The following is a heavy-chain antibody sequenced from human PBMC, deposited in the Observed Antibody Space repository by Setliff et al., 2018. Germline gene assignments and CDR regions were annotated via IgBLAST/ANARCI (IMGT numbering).Heavy chain of an antibody. Sequence: VASVKVSCKASGYKISNYAMNWVRQAPGQGLEWLGWINTENGNPTYAQDFTGRFVFSLDTTVNTAFLQIRTLKAEDTAVYYCARDNGDYGRTSFDYWGQGALVTVSS. CDR1: GYKISNYA. D-gene: IGHD4-17*01. V-gene: IGHV7-4-1*01. CDR2: INTENGNP. J-gene: IGHJ4*02. CDR3: ARDNGDYGRTSFDY.